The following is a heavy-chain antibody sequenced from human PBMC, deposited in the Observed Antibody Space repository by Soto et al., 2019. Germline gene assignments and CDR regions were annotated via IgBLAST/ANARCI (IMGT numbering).Heavy chain of an antibody. D-gene: IGHD2-2*01. CDR3: AKDRGVVVPAAIGAFDI. V-gene: IGHV3-23*01. Sequence: EVQLLESGGGLVQPGGSLRLSCAASGFTFSSYAMSWVRQAPGKGLEWVSAISGSGGSTYYADSVKGRFTISRDNSKNTMYLQMNSLRAEDTAVYYCAKDRGVVVPAAIGAFDIWGQGTMVTVSS. CDR2: ISGSGGST. CDR1: GFTFSSYA. J-gene: IGHJ3*02.